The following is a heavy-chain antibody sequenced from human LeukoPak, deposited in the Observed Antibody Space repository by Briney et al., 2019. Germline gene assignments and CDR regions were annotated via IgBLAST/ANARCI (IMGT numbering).Heavy chain of an antibody. D-gene: IGHD2-15*01. V-gene: IGHV4-39*07. J-gene: IGHJ1*01. CDR1: GDSISSSSYY. CDR3: ARVGYCSGGGCYNTEYFQH. Sequence: PSETLSLTCTVSGDSISSSSYYWGWIRQPPGKGLEWIGSIYYGGSTYYNPSLKSRVNISLDTSKSHFSLKLTSVTAADTAVYYCARVGYCSGGGCYNTEYFQHWGQGTLVTVSS. CDR2: IYYGGST.